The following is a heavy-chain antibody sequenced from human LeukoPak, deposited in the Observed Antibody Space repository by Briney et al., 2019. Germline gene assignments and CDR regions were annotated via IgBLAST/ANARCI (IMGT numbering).Heavy chain of an antibody. CDR2: IYTSGST. J-gene: IGHJ4*02. CDR3: ASGYDFWSGYYFDY. Sequence: SETLSLTCTVSGGSISSGSYYWSWIRQPAGKGLEWIGRIYTSGSTNYNPSLKSRVTISVDTSKNQFSLKLGSVTAADTSVYYCASGYDFWSGYYFDYWGQGTLVTVSS. CDR1: GGSISSGSYY. D-gene: IGHD3-3*01. V-gene: IGHV4-61*02.